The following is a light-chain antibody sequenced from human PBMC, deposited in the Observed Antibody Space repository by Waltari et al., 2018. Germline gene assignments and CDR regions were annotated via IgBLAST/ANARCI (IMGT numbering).Light chain of an antibody. J-gene: IGLJ2*01. CDR3: SSYAGSNTGL. V-gene: IGLV2-11*01. CDR2: EVS. CDR1: STDIGGYSY. Sequence: QAALTQPHSVSGSPGQSVTISCTGTSTDIGGYSYVSWYQQHPGTAPKLMIYEVSQRPSGGADRFSGSKSGNTASLTISGLQAEDEADYFCSSYAGSNTGLFGGGTRLTVV.